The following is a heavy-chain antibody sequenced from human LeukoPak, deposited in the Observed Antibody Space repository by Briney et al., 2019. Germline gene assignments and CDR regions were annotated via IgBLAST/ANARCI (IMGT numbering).Heavy chain of an antibody. J-gene: IGHJ4*02. V-gene: IGHV3-33*01. D-gene: IGHD6-19*01. CDR1: GFTFSSYG. CDR3: ARDRESSGWPDY. Sequence: GRSLRLSCAASGFTFSSYGMHWVRQAPGKGLEWVAVIWYDGSNKYYADSVKGRFTISRDNSKNTLYLQMNSLRAEDTAVYYCARDRESSGWPDYWGQGTLVTVSS. CDR2: IWYDGSNK.